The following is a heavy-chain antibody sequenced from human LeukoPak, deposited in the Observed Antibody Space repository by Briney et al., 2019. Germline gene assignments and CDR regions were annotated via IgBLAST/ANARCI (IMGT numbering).Heavy chain of an antibody. V-gene: IGHV4-34*01. CDR2: INHSGST. D-gene: IGHD2-2*03. Sequence: SETLSLTCAVYGGSFSGYYWSWVRQPPGKGLEWIGEINHSGSTNYNPSLKSRVTISVDTSKNQFSLKLSSVTAADTAVYYCASLPLTPLDKWFDPWGQGTVVTVSS. CDR1: GGSFSGYY. CDR3: ASLPLTPLDKWFDP. J-gene: IGHJ5*02.